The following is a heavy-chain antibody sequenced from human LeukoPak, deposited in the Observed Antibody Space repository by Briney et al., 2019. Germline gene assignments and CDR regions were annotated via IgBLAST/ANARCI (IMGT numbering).Heavy chain of an antibody. J-gene: IGHJ4*02. V-gene: IGHV4-31*01. Sequence: SQTLSLTCTVSGGSISSGGYYWSWIRQHPGKGLEWVGYIYYSGSTYYNPSLKSQVTISEDTSKNQFSLKLSSVTAAGTAVYYCARDGPLTGYYSYFGYWGQGTLVTVSS. CDR3: ARDGPLTGYYSYFGY. CDR2: IYYSGST. CDR1: GGSISSGGYY. D-gene: IGHD3-9*01.